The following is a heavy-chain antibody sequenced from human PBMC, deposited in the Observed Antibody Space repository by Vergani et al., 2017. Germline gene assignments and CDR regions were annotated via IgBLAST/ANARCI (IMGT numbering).Heavy chain of an antibody. CDR1: GYTFTSYG. V-gene: IGHV1-18*01. CDR2: ISGNSGNT. Sequence: QVQLVQSGVEVKKPGASVKVSCKASGYTFTSYGISWVRQAPGQGLEWMGWISGNSGNTNYAQKLQGRVTMTTDTSTSTAYMELRSLRSDDTAVYFCARVAPSNSEVTPTAFDVWGQGTMVTVSS. D-gene: IGHD1-1*01. J-gene: IGHJ3*01. CDR3: ARVAPSNSEVTPTAFDV.